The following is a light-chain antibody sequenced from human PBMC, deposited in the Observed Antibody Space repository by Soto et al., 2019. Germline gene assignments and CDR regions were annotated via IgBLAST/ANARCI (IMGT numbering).Light chain of an antibody. CDR2: GAS. J-gene: IGKJ4*01. V-gene: IGKV3D-15*01. CDR1: QSVDSN. CDR3: QQYDNWPLT. Sequence: EIVMTQSPATLSVSPGERATLSCRASQSVDSNLAWYPQKPGQAPRLLIFGASTRATGIPARFSGSGSGTDFTLTISSLQSEDFGVYFCQQYDNWPLTFGGGTKVDIK.